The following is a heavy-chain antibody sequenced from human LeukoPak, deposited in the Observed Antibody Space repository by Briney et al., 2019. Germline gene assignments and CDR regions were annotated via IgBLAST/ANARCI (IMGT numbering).Heavy chain of an antibody. CDR1: GFTFSSYA. V-gene: IGHV3-30-3*01. J-gene: IGHJ4*02. D-gene: IGHD2-21*02. Sequence: PGGSLRLSCAASGFTFSSYAMHWVRQAPGKGLERVAVISYDGSNKYYADSVKGRFTISRDNSKNTLYLQMNSLRAEDTAVYYCARDSIAYCGGDCYSGPFDYWGQGTLVTVSS. CDR2: ISYDGSNK. CDR3: ARDSIAYCGGDCYSGPFDY.